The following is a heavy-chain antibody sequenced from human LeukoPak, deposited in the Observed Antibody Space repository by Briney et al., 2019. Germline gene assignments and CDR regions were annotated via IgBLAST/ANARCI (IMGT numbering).Heavy chain of an antibody. D-gene: IGHD3-9*01. Sequence: GGSLRLSCAASGFTFNSYAMSWVRQAPGKGLEWVSTISGSGGSTYYADSVKGRFTISRDNSKNTLYLQINSLRAEDTAVYYCAKRGILTAATPPQDYWGQGTLVTVSS. CDR3: AKRGILTAATPPQDY. CDR2: ISGSGGST. CDR1: GFTFNSYA. J-gene: IGHJ4*02. V-gene: IGHV3-23*01.